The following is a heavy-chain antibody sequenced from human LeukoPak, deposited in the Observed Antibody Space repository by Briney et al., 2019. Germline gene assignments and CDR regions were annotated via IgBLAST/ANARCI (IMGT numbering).Heavy chain of an antibody. Sequence: SETLSLTCTVSGGSISSGDYYWSWIRQPPGKGLEWIGYIYYSGSTYYNPSLKSRVTISVDTSKNQFSLKLSSVTAADTAVYYCARGSSWTHYFDYWGPGTLVTVSS. J-gene: IGHJ4*02. V-gene: IGHV4-30-4*01. CDR1: GGSISSGDYY. CDR2: IYYSGST. CDR3: ARGSSWTHYFDY. D-gene: IGHD6-13*01.